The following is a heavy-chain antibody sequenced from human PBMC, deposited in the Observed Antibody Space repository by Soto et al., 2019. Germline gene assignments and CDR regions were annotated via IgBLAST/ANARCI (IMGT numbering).Heavy chain of an antibody. CDR3: AHTPMIVPYFDY. V-gene: IGHV2-5*02. J-gene: IGHJ4*02. Sequence: QITLKESGPTLVKPTQTLTLTCTFSGFSLSTSGVGVGWIRQPPGKALEWLALIYWDDDKRYSPSLKSRLTITKDTSKYQVVLTMTNMDPVDTATYYCAHTPMIVPYFDYWGQGTLVTVSS. CDR1: GFSLSTSGVG. CDR2: IYWDDDK. D-gene: IGHD3-22*01.